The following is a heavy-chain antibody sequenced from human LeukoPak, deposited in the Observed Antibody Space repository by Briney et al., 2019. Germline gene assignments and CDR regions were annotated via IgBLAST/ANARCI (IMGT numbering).Heavy chain of an antibody. CDR2: ISSSSSYI. CDR1: GFTFSSYS. V-gene: IGHV3-21*01. D-gene: IGHD3-10*01. J-gene: IGHJ4*02. CDR3: AREGDYGSGSYYAMSFDY. Sequence: GGSLRLSCAASGFTFSSYSMNWVRQAPGKGLEWVSSISSSSSYIYYADSVKGRFTISRDNAKNSLYLQMNSLRAEDTAVYYCAREGDYGSGSYYAMSFDYWGQGTLVTVS.